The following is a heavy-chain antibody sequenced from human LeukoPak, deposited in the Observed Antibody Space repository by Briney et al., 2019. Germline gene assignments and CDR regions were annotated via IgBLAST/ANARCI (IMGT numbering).Heavy chain of an antibody. CDR3: AKDNLRLQSSSSGTLDY. CDR1: GFIFDDYA. CDR2: LSWDGGST. J-gene: IGHJ4*01. D-gene: IGHD1-14*01. Sequence: GGSLRLSCVASGFIFDDYAMHWVRQAPGKGLEWVSFLSWDGGSTYYANSVKGRFTISRDNSKNSLYLQVNSLRPEDTALYYCAKDNLRLQSSSSGTLDYWGHGTLVTVSS. V-gene: IGHV3-43D*03.